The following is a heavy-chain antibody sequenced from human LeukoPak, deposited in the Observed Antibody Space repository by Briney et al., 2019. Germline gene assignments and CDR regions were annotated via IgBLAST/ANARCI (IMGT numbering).Heavy chain of an antibody. Sequence: PSETLSLTFTVSGGSISSSSYYWGWIRQPPGKGLEWIGSIYYSGSTYYNPSLKSRVTISVDTSKNQFSLKLSSVTAADTAVYYCARGVLYRSNWFDPWGQGTLVTVSS. CDR2: IYYSGST. CDR1: GGSISSSSYY. V-gene: IGHV4-39*07. D-gene: IGHD2-8*01. J-gene: IGHJ5*02. CDR3: ARGVLYRSNWFDP.